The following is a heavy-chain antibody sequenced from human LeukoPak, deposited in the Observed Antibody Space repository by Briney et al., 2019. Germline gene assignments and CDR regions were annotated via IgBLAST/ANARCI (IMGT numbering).Heavy chain of an antibody. CDR1: GYTFTSYG. V-gene: IGHV1-69*13. Sequence: SVKVSCKASGYTFTSYGISWVRQAPGQGLEWMGGIIPIFGTANYAQKFQGRVTITADESTSTAYMELSSLRSEDTAVYYCARSRTVVVTASPYYYYGMDVWGQGTTVTVSS. CDR2: IIPIFGTA. J-gene: IGHJ6*02. D-gene: IGHD2-21*02. CDR3: ARSRTVVVTASPYYYYGMDV.